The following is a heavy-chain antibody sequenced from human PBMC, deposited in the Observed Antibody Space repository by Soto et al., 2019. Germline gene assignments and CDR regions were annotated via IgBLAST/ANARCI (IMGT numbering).Heavy chain of an antibody. CDR3: TTDLFRGYYDSSGYYGGY. Sequence: GGSLRLSCTASGFTFGDYAMSWFRQAPGKGLEWVGFIRSKAYGGTTEYAASVKGRFTISRDDSKSIAYLQMNSLKTEDTAVYYCTTDLFRGYYDSSGYYGGYWGQGTLVTVSS. CDR2: IRSKAYGGTT. J-gene: IGHJ4*02. CDR1: GFTFGDYA. D-gene: IGHD3-22*01. V-gene: IGHV3-49*03.